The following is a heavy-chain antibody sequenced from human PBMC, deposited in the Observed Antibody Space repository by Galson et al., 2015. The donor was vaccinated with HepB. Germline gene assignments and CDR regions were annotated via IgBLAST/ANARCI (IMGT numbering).Heavy chain of an antibody. J-gene: IGHJ6*02. CDR3: ARGYVDTAMVRNYYYGMDV. V-gene: IGHV3-48*03. D-gene: IGHD5-18*01. CDR1: GFTFSSYE. CDR2: ISSSGSTM. Sequence: SLRLSCAASGFTFSSYEMNWVRQAPGKGLEWVSYISSSGSTMYYADSVKGRFTISRDNAKNSLYLQMNSLRAEDTAVYYCARGYVDTAMVRNYYYGMDVWGQGTTVTVSS.